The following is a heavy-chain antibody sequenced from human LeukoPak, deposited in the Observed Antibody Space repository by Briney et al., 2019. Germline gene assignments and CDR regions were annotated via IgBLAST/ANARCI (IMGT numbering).Heavy chain of an antibody. CDR3: AKEPDFDWLLLDY. CDR2: IRYDGSNK. V-gene: IGHV3-30*02. CDR1: GFTFSSYG. J-gene: IGHJ4*02. Sequence: SGGSLRLSCAASGFTFSSYGMHWVRQAPGKGLEWVAFIRYDGSNKYYADSVKGRFTISRDNSKNTLYLQMTSVRAEDTAVYYCAKEPDFDWLLLDYWGQGTLVTVSS. D-gene: IGHD3-9*01.